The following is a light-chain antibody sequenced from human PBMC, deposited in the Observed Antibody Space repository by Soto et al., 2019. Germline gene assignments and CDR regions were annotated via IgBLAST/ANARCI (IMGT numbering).Light chain of an antibody. Sequence: EIVLTQSPATLSLSAGERATLSCRASQSVRRYLAWYQPKPGQAPRLLIYDTSVRATGIPPRFSGSGSETDFTLTLSSLEPEDFALYYCQHRYNWPPITFVQGTRLEIK. CDR1: QSVRRY. V-gene: IGKV3-11*01. CDR2: DTS. CDR3: QHRYNWPPIT. J-gene: IGKJ5*01.